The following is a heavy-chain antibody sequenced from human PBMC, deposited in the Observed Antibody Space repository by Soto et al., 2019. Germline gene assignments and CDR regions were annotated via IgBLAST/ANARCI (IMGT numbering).Heavy chain of an antibody. CDR3: ARHEGNGNVWPLDY. Sequence: QVQLLESGPGLVKPSETLSLTCTVSGDSIGTTHSYWAWIRQSPGKGLEWIGNIHYSGSTYYMPSLRNRVTLSVDTSKNQFSRRLTSVTAEDTAVYYCARHEGNGNVWPLDYWGQGILVTVSS. J-gene: IGHJ4*02. D-gene: IGHD2-8*01. V-gene: IGHV4-39*01. CDR1: GDSIGTTHSY. CDR2: IHYSGST.